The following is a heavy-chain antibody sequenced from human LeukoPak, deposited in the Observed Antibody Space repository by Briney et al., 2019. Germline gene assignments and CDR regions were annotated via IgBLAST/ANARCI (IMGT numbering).Heavy chain of an antibody. CDR1: GFTFGDYA. D-gene: IGHD3-3*01. J-gene: IGHJ4*02. CDR2: IRSKAYGGTT. V-gene: IGHV3-49*03. CDR3: TRLTIFGVVIHADFDY. Sequence: GGSLRLFCTASGFTFGDYAMSWFRQAPGKGLEWVGFIRSKAYGGTTEYAASVKGRFTISRDDSKSIAYLQMNSLKTEDTAVYYCTRLTIFGVVIHADFDYWGQGTLVTVSS.